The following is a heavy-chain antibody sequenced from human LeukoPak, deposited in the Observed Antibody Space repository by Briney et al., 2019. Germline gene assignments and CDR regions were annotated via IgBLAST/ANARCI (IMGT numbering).Heavy chain of an antibody. CDR3: ARSRYCSSTSCYGSLDY. V-gene: IGHV3-33*01. CDR1: GFTFSTYG. Sequence: PGGSLRLSCAASGFTFSTYGMHWVRQAPGKGLQWVAVIWYDGSNKQYADSVKGRFTISRDNSKNTLYLQMNSLRAEDTAVYYCARSRYCSSTSCYGSLDYWGQGTLVTVSS. J-gene: IGHJ4*02. CDR2: IWYDGSNK. D-gene: IGHD2-2*01.